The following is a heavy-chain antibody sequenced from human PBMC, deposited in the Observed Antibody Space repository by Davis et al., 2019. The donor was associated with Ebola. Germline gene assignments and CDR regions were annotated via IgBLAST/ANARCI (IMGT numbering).Heavy chain of an antibody. J-gene: IGHJ6*02. V-gene: IGHV4-34*01. Sequence: PSETLSLTCAVYGGSFSGYYWSWIRQPPGKGLEWIGEINHSGSTNYNPSLKSRVTISVDTSKNQFSLKLSSVTAADTAVYYCARGTRGYCSSTSCYKYYYGMDVWGQGTTVTVSS. CDR3: ARGTRGYCSSTSCYKYYYGMDV. D-gene: IGHD2-2*02. CDR2: INHSGST. CDR1: GGSFSGYY.